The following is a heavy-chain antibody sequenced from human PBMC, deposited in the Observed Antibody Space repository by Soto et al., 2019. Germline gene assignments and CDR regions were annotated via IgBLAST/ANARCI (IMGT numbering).Heavy chain of an antibody. CDR3: ARAKITGLFDY. D-gene: IGHD2-8*02. Sequence: QVQLQQWGAGLLKPSETLSLTCAVYGGSFSGYYWTWIRQPPGTGLEWIGEINHSGSTNYNPSLKSRVTISVDTSKNQCSLKLTSVTAADTAVYYCARAKITGLFDYWGQGTLVTVSS. CDR1: GGSFSGYY. V-gene: IGHV4-34*01. J-gene: IGHJ4*02. CDR2: INHSGST.